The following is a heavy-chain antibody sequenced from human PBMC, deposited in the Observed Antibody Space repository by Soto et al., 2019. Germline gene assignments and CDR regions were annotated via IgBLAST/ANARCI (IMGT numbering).Heavy chain of an antibody. V-gene: IGHV1-69*02. CDR3: AFYTLNAMDV. J-gene: IGHJ6*02. CDR1: GGTFRSYT. D-gene: IGHD2-2*02. Sequence: QVQLVQSGAEVKKPGSSVKVSCRTSGGTFRSYTISWVRQAPGQGLEWMGRMIPILGIANYAQKFQGRVTITADKSTSTAYMELSSLRSEDTAVYYCAFYTLNAMDVWGQGTTVTVSS. CDR2: MIPILGIA.